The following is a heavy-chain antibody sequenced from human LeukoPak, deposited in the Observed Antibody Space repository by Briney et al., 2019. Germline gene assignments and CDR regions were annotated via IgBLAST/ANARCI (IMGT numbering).Heavy chain of an antibody. CDR2: ISYDGSNK. CDR1: GFTFSSYA. D-gene: IGHD3-10*01. CDR3: ARGAVGGFGGQPPYHYYGMDV. J-gene: IGHJ6*02. Sequence: GGSLRLSCAASGFTFSSYAMHWVRQAPGKGLEWVAVISYDGSNKYYADSVKGRFTISRDNAKNSLYLQMNSLRDEDTALYYCARGAVGGFGGQPPYHYYGMDVWGQGTTVIVSS. V-gene: IGHV3-30-3*01.